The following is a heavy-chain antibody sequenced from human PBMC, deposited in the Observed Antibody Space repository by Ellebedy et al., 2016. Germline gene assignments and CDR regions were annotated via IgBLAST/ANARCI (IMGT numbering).Heavy chain of an antibody. CDR1: AFTFSAYS. V-gene: IGHV3-48*01. J-gene: IGHJ6*02. CDR2: TNRRTGND. D-gene: IGHD1-1*01. Sequence: GESLKISCAASAFTFSAYSMNWVRKAPGKGLEWIACTNRRTGNDYYADSVKGRFTMSRDNDKTSFYLQMNALRAEDTGTYFCAKDGTSRFYGMDVWGRGTTVTVSS. CDR3: AKDGTSRFYGMDV.